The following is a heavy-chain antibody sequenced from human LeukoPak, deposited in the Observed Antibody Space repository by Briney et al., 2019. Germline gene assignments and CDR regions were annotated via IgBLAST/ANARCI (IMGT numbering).Heavy chain of an antibody. CDR1: GFTVSNNY. Sequence: PGGSLRLSCAASGFTVSNNYMSWVRQAPGKGLEWVSVIYSGGNTYYADSVKGRFTISRDNSKNTLYLQMNSLRAEDTAVYYCARGMRPHSVPTTNCSSTSCASGAFDIWGQGTMVTVSS. J-gene: IGHJ3*02. CDR2: IYSGGNT. V-gene: IGHV3-53*05. D-gene: IGHD2-2*01. CDR3: ARGMRPHSVPTTNCSSTSCASGAFDI.